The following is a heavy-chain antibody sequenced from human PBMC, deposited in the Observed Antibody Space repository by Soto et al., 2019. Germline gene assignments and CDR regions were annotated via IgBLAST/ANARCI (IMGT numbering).Heavy chain of an antibody. CDR3: ACVPGGL. D-gene: IGHD3-10*01. V-gene: IGHV3-53*02. CDR1: GFSVSRNY. J-gene: IGHJ4*02. CDR2: VYSGGAT. Sequence: QLVETGGGLIQPGTPLTLSCAASGFSVSRNYMPWVRQAPGKGLEWVSFVYSGGATFYADSVKGRFIHTIDDSQDAMDLQMNNLSAADTAVYDCACVPGGLWSRGTGVPVGS.